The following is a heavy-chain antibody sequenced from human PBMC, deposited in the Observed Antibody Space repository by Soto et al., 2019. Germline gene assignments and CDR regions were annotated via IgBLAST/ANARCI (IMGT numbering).Heavy chain of an antibody. V-gene: IGHV4-39*01. J-gene: IGHJ4*02. CDR1: GGSISSSRYY. CDR2: IYYSGSP. CDR3: ARRASLTVTFDY. Sequence: QLLESGPGLVKPSETLSLTCTVSGGSISSSRYYWGWIRQPPGKGLEWIGSIYYSGSPYYNPSLKSRVTISLDTSKNQFSLKLSSVTAADTAVYYCARRASLTVTFDYWGQGTLVTVSS. D-gene: IGHD4-17*01.